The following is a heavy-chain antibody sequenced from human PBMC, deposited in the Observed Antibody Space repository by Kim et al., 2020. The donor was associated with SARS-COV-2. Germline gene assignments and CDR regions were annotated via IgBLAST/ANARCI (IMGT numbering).Heavy chain of an antibody. CDR2: IYYSGST. V-gene: IGHV4-39*01. CDR3: ARHDGYCSGGSCHNPTGMDV. D-gene: IGHD2-15*01. CDR1: GGSISSSSYY. J-gene: IGHJ6*02. Sequence: SETLSLTCTVSGGSISSSSYYWGWIRQPPGKGLEWIGSIYYSGSTYYNPSLKSRVTISVDTSKNQFSLKLSSVTAADTAVYYCARHDGYCSGGSCHNPTGMDVWGQGTTVTVSS.